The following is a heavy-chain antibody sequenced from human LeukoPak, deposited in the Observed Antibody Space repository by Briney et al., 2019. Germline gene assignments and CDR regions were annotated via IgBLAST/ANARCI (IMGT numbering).Heavy chain of an antibody. V-gene: IGHV1-46*01. D-gene: IGHD6-19*01. CDR1: GYTFSSYY. Sequence: ASVKVSCKASGYTFSSYYMHWVRQAPGQGIEWMGIINPTGGSTNYAQKLQGRVSMTTDTSTSTAYMDLRSLRSDDTAVYYCARDLRYSSGWSASGMDVWGKGTTVTISS. CDR2: INPTGGST. CDR3: ARDLRYSSGWSASGMDV. J-gene: IGHJ6*03.